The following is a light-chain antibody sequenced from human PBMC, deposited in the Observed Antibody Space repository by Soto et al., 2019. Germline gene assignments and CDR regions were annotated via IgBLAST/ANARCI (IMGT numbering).Light chain of an antibody. CDR2: GVT. CDR1: SXDIGNYNL. CDR3: CSYAANSYV. J-gene: IGLJ1*01. V-gene: IGLV2-23*02. Sequence: QSVLTQPASVSGSPGQSITISCTGTSXDIGNYNLVSWYQQHPGKAPKVIIYGVTKRPSGVSNRFSGSTSGNTASLTISGLQAEDEADYYCCSYAANSYVFGTGTKV.